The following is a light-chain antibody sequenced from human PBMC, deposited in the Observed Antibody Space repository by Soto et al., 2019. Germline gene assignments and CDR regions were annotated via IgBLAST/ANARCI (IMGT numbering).Light chain of an antibody. CDR3: QSYDSSLSGSV. V-gene: IGLV2-8*01. Sequence: QSALTQPPSASGSPGQSVTISCTGTNSDVGGYNYVSWYQQYPGKAPKLLIYEVTKRPSGVPDRFSGSKSGTSASLAITGLQAEDEADYYCQSYDSSLSGSVFGGGTKLTVL. CDR1: NSDVGGYNY. J-gene: IGLJ2*01. CDR2: EVT.